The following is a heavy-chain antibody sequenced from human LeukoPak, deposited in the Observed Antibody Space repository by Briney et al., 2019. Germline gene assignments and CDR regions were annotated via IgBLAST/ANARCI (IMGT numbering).Heavy chain of an antibody. CDR1: GGSVTSGTYY. V-gene: IGHV4-61*02. Sequence: SETLSLTCTVSGGSVTSGTYYWSWIRQPAGKGLEWIGRTYISGNVNYNPSLKSRVTISLDTSKNQFSLRLTSVTAADTAVYYCASFVTRSMTPAEYFQHWGQGTVVTVSS. CDR3: ASFVTRSMTPAEYFQH. D-gene: IGHD3-16*02. CDR2: TYISGNV. J-gene: IGHJ1*01.